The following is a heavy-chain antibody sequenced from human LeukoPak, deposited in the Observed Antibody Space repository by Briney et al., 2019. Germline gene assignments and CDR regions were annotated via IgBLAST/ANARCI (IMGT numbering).Heavy chain of an antibody. V-gene: IGHV3-15*01. D-gene: IGHD1-14*01. CDR2: IKSKTDGGIT. Sequence: GGSLRLSCAASGFTFSNAWMSWVRQAPGKGLEWVGRIKSKTDGGITDYAAPVKGRFTISRDDSKNTLYLQMNSLKTEDTAVFYCTTTSQPPGWGQGTLVTVSS. CDR1: GFTFSNAW. J-gene: IGHJ4*02. CDR3: TTTSQPPG.